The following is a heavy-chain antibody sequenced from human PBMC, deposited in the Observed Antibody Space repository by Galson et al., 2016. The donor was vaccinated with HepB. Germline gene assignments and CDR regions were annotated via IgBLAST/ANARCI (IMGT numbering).Heavy chain of an antibody. D-gene: IGHD2-2*02. CDR3: AHIIHSPRYCTTTTCYIRAVGYDWFDP. J-gene: IGHJ5*02. V-gene: IGHV2-5*02. Sequence: PALVKPTQTLTLTCTVSGFSLSSSGVGVGWVRQSPGKALEWLALIYWDDEKRYRPSLNSRLTITKDTSKNQVVLTMTNMDPVDTGTYYCAHIIHSPRYCTTTTCYIRAVGYDWFDPWGQGTLVTVSS. CDR1: GFSLSSSGVG. CDR2: IYWDDEK.